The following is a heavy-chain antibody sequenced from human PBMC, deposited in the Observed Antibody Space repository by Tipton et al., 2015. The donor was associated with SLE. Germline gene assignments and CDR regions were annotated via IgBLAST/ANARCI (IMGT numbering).Heavy chain of an antibody. V-gene: IGHV4-34*01. CDR3: ASVVDY. CDR1: GGSFSGYY. Sequence: LRLSCAVYGGSFSGYYWSWIRQPPGKGLEWIGEINHSGSTNYNPSLKSRVTISVDTSKNQFSLKLSSVTAADTAVYYCASVVDYWGQGTLVTVSS. CDR2: INHSGST. D-gene: IGHD2-15*01. J-gene: IGHJ4*02.